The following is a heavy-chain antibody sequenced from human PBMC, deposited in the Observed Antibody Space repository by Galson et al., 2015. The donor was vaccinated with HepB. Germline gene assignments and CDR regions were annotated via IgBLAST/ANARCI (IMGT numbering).Heavy chain of an antibody. CDR2: ISYDGSNK. CDR1: GFTFSSYG. J-gene: IGHJ4*02. CDR3: ATPGLDCSSTSCYRVPYFDY. Sequence: SLRLSCAASGFTFSSYGMHWVRQAPGKGLEWVAVISYDGSNKYYADSVKGRFAISRDNSKNTLYLQMNSLRAEDTAVYYCATPGLDCSSTSCYRVPYFDYWDQGSLVTVSS. V-gene: IGHV3-30*03. D-gene: IGHD2-2*01.